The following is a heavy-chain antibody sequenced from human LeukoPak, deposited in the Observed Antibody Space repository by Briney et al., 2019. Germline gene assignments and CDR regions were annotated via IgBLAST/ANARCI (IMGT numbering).Heavy chain of an antibody. Sequence: SETLSLTCTVSGGSISSYYWSWIRQPAGKGLEWIGRIYTSGSTNYNPSLKSRVTISVDTSKNQFSLKLSSVTAADTAVYYCAKDTMDRVRGVIGREHDAFDIWGQGTMVTVSS. V-gene: IGHV4-4*07. CDR1: GGSISSYY. CDR3: AKDTMDRVRGVIGREHDAFDI. CDR2: IYTSGST. D-gene: IGHD3-10*01. J-gene: IGHJ3*02.